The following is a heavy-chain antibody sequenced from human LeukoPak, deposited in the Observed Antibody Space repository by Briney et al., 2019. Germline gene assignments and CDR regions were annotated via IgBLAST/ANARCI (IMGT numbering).Heavy chain of an antibody. D-gene: IGHD1-14*01. CDR2: IYYSGST. CDR1: GGSISSSSYY. Sequence: SETLSLTCTVSGGSISSSSYYWGWIRQPPGKGLEWIGSIYYSGSTYYNPSLKSRVTISVDTSKQQLSLKLSSVTAADTAVYYCARPAGPYNWFDPWGQGTLVTVSS. J-gene: IGHJ5*02. V-gene: IGHV4-39*01. CDR3: ARPAGPYNWFDP.